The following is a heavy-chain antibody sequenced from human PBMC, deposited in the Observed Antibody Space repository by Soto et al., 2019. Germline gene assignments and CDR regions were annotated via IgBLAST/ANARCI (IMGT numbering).Heavy chain of an antibody. D-gene: IGHD2-15*01. V-gene: IGHV1-58*01. CDR1: GFTFTSSA. CDR3: AAHQGIGGPYGMDV. Sequence: GASVKVSCKASGFTFTSSAVQWVRQARGQRLEWIGWIVVGSGNTNYAQKFQERVTITRDMSTSTAYMELSSLRSADTAVYYCAAHQGIGGPYGMDVWGQGTTVTVSS. J-gene: IGHJ6*02. CDR2: IVVGSGNT.